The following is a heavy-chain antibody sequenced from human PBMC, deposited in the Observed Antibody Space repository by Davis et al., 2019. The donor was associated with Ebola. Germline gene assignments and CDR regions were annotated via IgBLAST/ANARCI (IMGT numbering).Heavy chain of an antibody. CDR1: GASASTSSYY. Sequence: MPSDTLSLTCAVSGASASTSSYYWAWIRQPPGKGLEWIGNIHYSGSTNHNPSLKTRVTISVDTSKNQFSLKLSSVTAADTAVYYCARQVHTYYYDSSGYGSKYYFDYWGQGTLVTVSS. V-gene: IGHV4-39*01. CDR2: IHYSGST. CDR3: ARQVHTYYYDSSGYGSKYYFDY. J-gene: IGHJ4*02. D-gene: IGHD3-22*01.